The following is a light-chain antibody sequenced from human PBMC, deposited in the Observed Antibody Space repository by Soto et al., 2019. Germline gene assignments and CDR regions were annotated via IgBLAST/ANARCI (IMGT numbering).Light chain of an antibody. CDR2: SNN. CDR1: SSNIGSNA. V-gene: IGLV1-44*01. Sequence: QSVLTQPPSASGTPGQRVTISCSGRSSNIGSNAVNWYQQLPGTAPKLLIYSNNQRPSGVPDRFSGSKSGTSASLAISGLQSEDEDDYYCATWDDSMNALFGGGTKLTVL. CDR3: ATWDDSMNAL. J-gene: IGLJ2*01.